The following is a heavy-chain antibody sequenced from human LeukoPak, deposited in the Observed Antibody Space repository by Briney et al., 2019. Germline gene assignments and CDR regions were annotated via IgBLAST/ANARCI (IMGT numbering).Heavy chain of an antibody. V-gene: IGHV3-21*01. CDR2: ICSSSSYI. CDR1: GFTFSSYS. J-gene: IGHJ3*02. CDR3: AREISYGDYPSGDAFDN. D-gene: IGHD4-17*01. Sequence: SGGSLRLSCAASGFTFSSYSMNWVRQAPGKGLEWVSSICSSSSYIYYADSVKGRFTISRDNAKNSLYLQMNSLRAEDTAVYFCAREISYGDYPSGDAFDNWGQGTMVTVSS.